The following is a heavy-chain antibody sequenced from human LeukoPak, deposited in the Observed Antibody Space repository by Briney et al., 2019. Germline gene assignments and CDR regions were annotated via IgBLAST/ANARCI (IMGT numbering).Heavy chain of an antibody. J-gene: IGHJ4*02. V-gene: IGHV3-15*01. CDR2: IKSKTDGETT. CDR3: TTLTYYFDY. Sequence: GGSLRLSCAASGFTFSNAWMSWVRQAPGKGLEWVGRIKSKTDGETTDYAAPVKGRFTISRDDSKNTLYLQMNSLKTEDTAVCYCTTLTYYFDYWGQGTLVTVSS. CDR1: GFTFSNAW.